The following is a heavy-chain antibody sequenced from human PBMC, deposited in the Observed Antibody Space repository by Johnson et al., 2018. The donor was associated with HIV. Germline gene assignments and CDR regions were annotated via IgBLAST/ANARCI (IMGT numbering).Heavy chain of an antibody. J-gene: IGHJ3*02. CDR2: ISYDGSNK. Sequence: QVQLVESGGGVVQPGRSLRLSCAASGFTFSSYPMHWVRQAPGKGLAWVAFISYDGSNKYYGDSVKGRFTISRDNSKNTLFLQMSSLRAEDTAVYYCARAHFPYCGGDCYSFAFDIWGQGTVVTVSS. V-gene: IGHV3-30-3*01. D-gene: IGHD2-21*02. CDR1: GFTFSSYP. CDR3: ARAHFPYCGGDCYSFAFDI.